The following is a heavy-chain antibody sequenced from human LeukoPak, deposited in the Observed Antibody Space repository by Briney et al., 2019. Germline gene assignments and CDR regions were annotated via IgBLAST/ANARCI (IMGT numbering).Heavy chain of an antibody. D-gene: IGHD2-15*01. CDR3: ARGRWRYCSGGSCYTNWFDP. J-gene: IGHJ5*02. V-gene: IGHV4-59*12. Sequence: SETLSLTCTVSGGSISSYYWSWIRQPPGKGLEWIGYIYYSGSTNYNPSLKSRVTISVDTSKNQFSLKLSSVTAADTAVYYCARGRWRYCSGGSCYTNWFDPWGQGTLVTVSS. CDR1: GGSISSYY. CDR2: IYYSGST.